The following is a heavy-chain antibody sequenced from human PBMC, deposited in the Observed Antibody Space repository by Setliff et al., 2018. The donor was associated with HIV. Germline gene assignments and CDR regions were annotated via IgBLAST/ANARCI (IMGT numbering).Heavy chain of an antibody. V-gene: IGHV4-59*11. CDR2: IYYSGST. CDR3: ARGGIGDYYYYYMDV. D-gene: IGHD3-10*01. Sequence: SETLSLTCTVSGASINSHYWSWIRQPPGKGLEWIGYIYYSGSTNYNPSLKSRVTISLDTSRNQFSLKLTSVTAADTAVYYCARGGIGDYYYYYMDVWGKGTTVTVSS. J-gene: IGHJ6*03. CDR1: GASINSHY.